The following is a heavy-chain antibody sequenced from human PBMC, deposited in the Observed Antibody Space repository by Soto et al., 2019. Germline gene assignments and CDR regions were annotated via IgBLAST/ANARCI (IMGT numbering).Heavy chain of an antibody. D-gene: IGHD3-3*01. CDR2: IYYSGST. CDR1: GGSISIYY. J-gene: IGHJ4*02. CDR3: ARDRSRITIFGVVSYYFDY. V-gene: IGHV4-59*01. Sequence: PSGSLSLTSTVSGGSISIYYWIWIRQPPGKGLEWIGYIYYSGSTNYNPSLKSRVTISVDTSKNQFSLKLSSVTAADTAVYYCARDRSRITIFGVVSYYFDYWGQGTLVTVSS.